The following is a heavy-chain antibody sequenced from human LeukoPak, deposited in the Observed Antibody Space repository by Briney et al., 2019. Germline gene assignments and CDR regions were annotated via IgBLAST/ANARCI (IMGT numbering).Heavy chain of an antibody. CDR1: GGSISSGSYY. Sequence: PSETLSLTCTVSGGSISSGSYYWSWIRQPAGKGLEWIGRIYTSGSTNYNPSLKSRVTISVDTSKNQFSLKLSSVTAADTAVYYCARVGDYWGGIDYWGLGTLVTVSS. D-gene: IGHD4-17*01. V-gene: IGHV4-61*02. J-gene: IGHJ4*02. CDR3: ARVGDYWGGIDY. CDR2: IYTSGST.